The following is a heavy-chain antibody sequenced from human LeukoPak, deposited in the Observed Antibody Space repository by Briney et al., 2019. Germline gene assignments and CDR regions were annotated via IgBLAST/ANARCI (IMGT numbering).Heavy chain of an antibody. J-gene: IGHJ3*02. CDR1: GFTFSSYS. CDR2: ISSSSSYI. CDR3: AGELLTAAGTIGAFDI. D-gene: IGHD6-13*01. V-gene: IGHV3-21*01. Sequence: SGGSLRLSCAASGFTFSSYSMNWVRQAPGKGLEWGSSISSSSSYIYYADSVKGRFTISRDNAKNSLYLQMNSLRAEDTAVYYCAGELLTAAGTIGAFDIWGRGTMVTVSS.